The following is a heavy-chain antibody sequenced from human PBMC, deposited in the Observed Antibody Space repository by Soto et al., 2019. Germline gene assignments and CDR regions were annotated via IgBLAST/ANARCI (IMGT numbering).Heavy chain of an antibody. CDR1: GDSISSGDYY. V-gene: IGHV4-30-4*01. D-gene: IGHD6-19*01. Sequence: SETLSLTCTVSGDSISSGDYYWSWIRQPPGKGLEWIGCIYYSGNTYYNPSLKRRFSISVDTSKNQFSLQLSSVTVADTAVYYCARGTSSGWYIDYWGQGTLVTVSS. CDR3: ARGTSSGWYIDY. J-gene: IGHJ4*02. CDR2: IYYSGNT.